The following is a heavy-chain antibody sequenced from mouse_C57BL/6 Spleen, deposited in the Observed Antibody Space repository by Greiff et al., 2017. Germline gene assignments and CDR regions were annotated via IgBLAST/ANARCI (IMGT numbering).Heavy chain of an antibody. CDR3: ARKVYYDYDSWYFDV. CDR1: GYTFTDHT. V-gene: IGHV1-78*01. CDR2: IYPRAGST. Sequence: QVQLQQSDAELVKPGASVKISCKVSGYTFTDHTIHWMKQRPEQGLEWIGYIYPRAGSTKYNEKFKGKATLTADKSSSTAYMQLNSLTSEDSAVYFCARKVYYDYDSWYFDVWGTGTTVTVSS. J-gene: IGHJ1*03. D-gene: IGHD2-4*01.